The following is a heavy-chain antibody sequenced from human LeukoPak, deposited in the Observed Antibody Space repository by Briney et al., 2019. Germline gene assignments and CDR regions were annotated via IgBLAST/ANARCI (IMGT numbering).Heavy chain of an antibody. J-gene: IGHJ3*02. CDR2: IYYSQST. D-gene: IGHD5-12*01. Sequence: SETLSLTCTVSGGSISGSSYYWGWIRQPPGKGLEWIGSIYYSQSTYYNPSLKSRVTISVDTSKNQFSLKLGSVTAADTAVYYCARPVNSGYDAFNIWGQGTMVTVSS. CDR1: GGSISGSSYY. CDR3: ARPVNSGYDAFNI. V-gene: IGHV4-39*01.